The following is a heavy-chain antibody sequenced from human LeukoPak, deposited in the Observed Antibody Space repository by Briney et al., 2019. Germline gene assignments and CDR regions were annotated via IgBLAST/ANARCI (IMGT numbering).Heavy chain of an antibody. CDR3: ARASAAPRYYYGSGSYSPFDY. CDR2: IYHSGST. J-gene: IGHJ4*02. V-gene: IGHV4-38-2*02. CDR1: GYSNSSGYY. Sequence: PSETLSLTCTVSGYSNSSGYYWGWIRQPPGKGLEWIGSIYHSGSTYYNPSLKSRVTISVDTSKNQFSLKLSSVTAADTAVYYCARASAAPRYYYGSGSYSPFDYWGQGTLVTVSS. D-gene: IGHD3-10*01.